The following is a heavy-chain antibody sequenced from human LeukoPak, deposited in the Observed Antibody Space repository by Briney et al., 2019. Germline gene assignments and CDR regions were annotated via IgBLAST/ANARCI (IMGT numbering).Heavy chain of an antibody. CDR3: ARWRAAARLYWFDP. V-gene: IGHV4-39*07. J-gene: IGHJ5*02. Sequence: SETLFLTCTVSGGSISSSSYYWGWIRQPPGKGLEWIGEINHSGSTNYNPSLKSRVTISVDTSKNQFSLKLSSVTAADTAVYYCARWRAAARLYWFDPWGQGTLVTVSS. CDR1: GGSISSSSYY. CDR2: INHSGST. D-gene: IGHD6-13*01.